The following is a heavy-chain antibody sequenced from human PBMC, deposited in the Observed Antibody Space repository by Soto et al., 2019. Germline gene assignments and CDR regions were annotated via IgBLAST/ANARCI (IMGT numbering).Heavy chain of an antibody. J-gene: IGHJ4*02. CDR3: ARVLTYYYDSSPGY. Sequence: ASLKVSCKASGYTFTGYYMHWVRQAPGQGLEWMGGINPNSGGTNYAQKFQGRVTMTRDTSISTAYMELSRLRSDDTAVYYCARVLTYYYDSSPGYWGQGTLVTVSS. D-gene: IGHD3-22*01. CDR2: INPNSGGT. V-gene: IGHV1-2*02. CDR1: GYTFTGYY.